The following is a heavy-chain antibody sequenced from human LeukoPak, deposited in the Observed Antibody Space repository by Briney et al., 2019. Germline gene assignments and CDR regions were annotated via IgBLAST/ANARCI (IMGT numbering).Heavy chain of an antibody. CDR2: MSTSDSPI. CDR1: GFTFSSYS. J-gene: IGHJ5*02. V-gene: IGHV3-48*04. CDR3: ARELNGAFDP. D-gene: IGHD1-1*01. Sequence: GGSLRLSCAASGFTFSSYSMSWIRQAPGKGLEWVSYMSTSDSPIYYTDSVKGRFTISRDNAKNSLYLQMDSLRASDTAVYYCARELNGAFDPWGQGTLVTVSS.